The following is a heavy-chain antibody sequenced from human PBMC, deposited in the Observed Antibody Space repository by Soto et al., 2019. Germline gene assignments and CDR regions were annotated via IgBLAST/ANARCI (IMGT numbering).Heavy chain of an antibody. Sequence: EVQILESGGGLVQSGGSLRLSCAASGFTFSSSAMNWVRQAPGKGLEWVSVISGSDGTTYYADSVKGRFTISRDNSKNTLYLDMNSLRAEDTALYYCAKSLNINWKNYVDPWGQGTLVTVSS. J-gene: IGHJ5*02. CDR1: GFTFSSSA. CDR3: AKSLNINWKNYVDP. V-gene: IGHV3-23*01. CDR2: ISGSDGTT. D-gene: IGHD1-1*01.